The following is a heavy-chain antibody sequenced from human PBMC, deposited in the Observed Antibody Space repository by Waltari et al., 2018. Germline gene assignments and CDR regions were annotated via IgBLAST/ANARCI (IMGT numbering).Heavy chain of an antibody. D-gene: IGHD2-21*01. J-gene: IGHJ4*01. CDR1: GFPFSDSR. Sequence: EVQLVESGGGLVNPGGSLRLCCAASGFPFSDSRMTWVRQAPGKGLEWVSSISSADYSLDADSMKGRFIISRDNAKNSLYLQMNGLSGEDTAVYYCARVIVYSDSPVCDFWGQGTLVIVSS. V-gene: IGHV3-21*01. CDR2: ISSADYS. CDR3: ARVIVYSDSPVCDF.